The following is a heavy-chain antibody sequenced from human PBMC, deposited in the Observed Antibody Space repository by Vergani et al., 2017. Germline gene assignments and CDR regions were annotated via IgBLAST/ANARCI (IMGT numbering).Heavy chain of an antibody. Sequence: QLQLQESGPGLVKPSETLSLTCAVYGGSFSGYYWSWIRQPPGKGLEWIGEINHSGSTNYNPSLKSRVTISVDTSKNQFSLKLSSVTAADTAVYYCARDAGQYDYIWGSYRYTGGGVNWFDPWGQGTLVTVSS. D-gene: IGHD3-16*02. J-gene: IGHJ5*02. CDR3: ARDAGQYDYIWGSYRYTGGGVNWFDP. CDR1: GGSFSGYY. CDR2: INHSGST. V-gene: IGHV4-34*01.